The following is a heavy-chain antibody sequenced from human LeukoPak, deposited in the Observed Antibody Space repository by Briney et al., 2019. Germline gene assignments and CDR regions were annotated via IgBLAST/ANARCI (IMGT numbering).Heavy chain of an antibody. CDR1: GFTFSGSA. CDR3: TRHVGFGGVIVYFDY. Sequence: PGGSLRLSCAASGFTFSGSAMHWARQASGKGLEWVGRIRSKANSYATAYAASVKGRFTISRDDSKNTAYLQMNSLKTEDTAVYYCTRHVGFGGVIVYFDYWGQGTLVTVSS. CDR2: IRSKANSYAT. J-gene: IGHJ4*02. V-gene: IGHV3-73*01. D-gene: IGHD3-16*02.